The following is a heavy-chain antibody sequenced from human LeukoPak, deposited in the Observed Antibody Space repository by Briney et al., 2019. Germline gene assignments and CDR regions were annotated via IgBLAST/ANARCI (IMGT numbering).Heavy chain of an antibody. V-gene: IGHV3-7*05. J-gene: IGHJ2*01. CDR2: IKQDGSEK. Sequence: PGGSLRLSCAVSGFTYSTHWMSWVRQAPGKGLEWVAYIKQDGSEKYYVDSVKGRFTISRDNAKNSLYLQMNSLRAEDTAVYYCARARVHGGDDWYFDLWGRGTLVTVSS. CDR1: GFTYSTHW. D-gene: IGHD5-12*01. CDR3: ARARVHGGDDWYFDL.